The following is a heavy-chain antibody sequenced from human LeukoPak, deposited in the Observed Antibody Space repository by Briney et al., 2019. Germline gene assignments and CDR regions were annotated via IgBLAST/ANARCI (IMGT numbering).Heavy chain of an antibody. CDR2: ISDIGSI. Sequence: SETLSLTRTVSGGSISSYYWSWTRQPPGKGLEWIAYISDIGSINYNPSLKSRVTISLDTSKNQFSLKLSSVTAADTAVYYCAGHHPRNTVDFWGQGTLVTVSS. D-gene: IGHD2-8*02. CDR3: AGHHPRNTVDF. V-gene: IGHV4-59*08. J-gene: IGHJ4*02. CDR1: GGSISSYY.